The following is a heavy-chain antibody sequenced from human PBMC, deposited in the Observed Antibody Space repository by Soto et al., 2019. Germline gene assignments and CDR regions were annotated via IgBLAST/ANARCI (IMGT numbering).Heavy chain of an antibody. CDR1: GGTFSSNA. CDR3: ATGGRLYSSASRFFFEF. V-gene: IGHV1-69*12. CDR2: LIPIFGTA. Sequence: QVQLVQSGAEVKKPGSSVKVTCKASGGTFSSNAISWVRQAPGQGLEWMGGLIPIFGTAHYAQKFQGRVTITADEATSTGSMELSSLKAEDTAVYYCATGGRLYSSASRFFFEFWGQGTLVTVSS. D-gene: IGHD5-18*01. J-gene: IGHJ4*02.